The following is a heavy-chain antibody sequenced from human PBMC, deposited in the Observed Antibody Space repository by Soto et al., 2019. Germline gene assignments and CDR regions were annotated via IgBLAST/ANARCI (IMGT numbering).Heavy chain of an antibody. J-gene: IGHJ4*02. D-gene: IGHD6-19*01. V-gene: IGHV4-4*02. CDR1: AGSISSRNW. Sequence: ETLSLTCVVSAGSISSRNWWSPGRQPPGEGLEWLGEIYQSGSTNYKPSLKSRVTIPVDKSKNQFSLKLCSSTAADTAVYYCARDDSSGWHIDYWGQGTLVTVSS. CDR2: IYQSGST. CDR3: ARDDSSGWHIDY.